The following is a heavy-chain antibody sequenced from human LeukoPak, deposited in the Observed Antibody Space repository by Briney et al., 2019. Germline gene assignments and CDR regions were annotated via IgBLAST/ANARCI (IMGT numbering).Heavy chain of an antibody. D-gene: IGHD6-19*01. Sequence: ASVKVSCKASGYTFTAHDINWVRQATGQGLEWMGWMNPNSGNTGYAQKFQGRATITRNTSTSTAYMELSSLRSEDTAVYYCARRSGWASFDYWGQGTLVTVSS. CDR1: GYTFTAHD. CDR3: ARRSGWASFDY. J-gene: IGHJ4*02. V-gene: IGHV1-8*03. CDR2: MNPNSGNT.